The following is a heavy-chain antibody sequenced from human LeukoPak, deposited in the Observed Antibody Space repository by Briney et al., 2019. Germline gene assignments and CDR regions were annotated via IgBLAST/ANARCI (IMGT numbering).Heavy chain of an antibody. CDR1: GYSFTSYW. CDR2: IYPGDSDT. D-gene: IGHD3-9*01. J-gene: IGHJ4*02. V-gene: IGHV5-51*01. CDR3: ARQEFDYDILTGYPDY. Sequence: GESLKISCKGSGYSFTSYWIGWVRQMPGKGLEWMGIIYPGDSDTRYSPSFQGQVTISADKSISTAYLQWSSLKASDTAMYYCARQEFDYDILTGYPDYWGQGALVTVSS.